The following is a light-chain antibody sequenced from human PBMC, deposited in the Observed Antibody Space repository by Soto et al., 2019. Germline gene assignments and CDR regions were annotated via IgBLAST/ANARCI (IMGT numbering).Light chain of an antibody. CDR2: RDN. CDR1: SSSIGTNY. Sequence: QSVLTQPPSASGTPGQTVTISCSGSSSSIGTNYVYWYQQLPGTAPKLLIYRDNRRPSGVPDRFSGSKSGTSASLAISGLRSEDEADYYCAAWDDSLSGYVFGTGTKLTVL. V-gene: IGLV1-47*01. CDR3: AAWDDSLSGYV. J-gene: IGLJ1*01.